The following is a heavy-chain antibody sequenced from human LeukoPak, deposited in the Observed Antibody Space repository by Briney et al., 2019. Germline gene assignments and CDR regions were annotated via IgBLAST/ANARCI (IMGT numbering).Heavy chain of an antibody. Sequence: GGSLRLSCAASGFTLGPYAMHWVRQAPGKGLEWVSCISSSSSYIYYADSVKGRFTISRDNAKNSLYLQMNSLRAEDTAVYYCARAHNWKYGSFDFWGQGTLVTVSS. CDR2: ISSSSSYI. J-gene: IGHJ4*02. CDR1: GFTLGPYA. CDR3: ARAHNWKYGSFDF. V-gene: IGHV3-21*01. D-gene: IGHD1-7*01.